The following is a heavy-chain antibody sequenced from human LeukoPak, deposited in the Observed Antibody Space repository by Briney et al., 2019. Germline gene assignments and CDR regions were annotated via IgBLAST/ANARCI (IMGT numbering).Heavy chain of an antibody. CDR2: IYTSGST. CDR3: ARDNYYDSSGPSYAFDI. CDR1: GGSISSGSYY. V-gene: IGHV4-61*02. D-gene: IGHD3-22*01. J-gene: IGHJ3*02. Sequence: PSETLSLTCTVSGGSISSGSYYWSWIRQPAGKGLEWIGRIYTSGSTNYNPSLKSRVTISVDTSKNQVSLKLSSVTAADTAVYYCARDNYYDSSGPSYAFDIWGQGTMVTVSS.